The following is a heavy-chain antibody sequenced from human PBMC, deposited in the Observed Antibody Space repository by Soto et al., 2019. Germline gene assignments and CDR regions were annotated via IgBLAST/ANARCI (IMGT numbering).Heavy chain of an antibody. D-gene: IGHD6-19*01. CDR2: LSGGGARP. CDR1: KFNFESYS. Sequence: GGSLRLSCTASKFNFESYSMSWVRQAPGTGPEWVSSLSGGGARPYYADSVKGRFTISRDNSKKILYLQMNSLRAEDTALYYCAKHAGYSSDPFDFWGQGTMVTVSS. CDR3: AKHAGYSSDPFDF. V-gene: IGHV3-23*01. J-gene: IGHJ4*02.